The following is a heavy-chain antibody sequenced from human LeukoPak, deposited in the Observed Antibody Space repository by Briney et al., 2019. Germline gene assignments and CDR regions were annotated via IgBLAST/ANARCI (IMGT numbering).Heavy chain of an antibody. CDR1: GCTFTTYY. CDR2: INPKNGGT. V-gene: IGHV1-2*02. Sequence: ASVKVSCKPSGCTFTTYYLHWVRQAPGQGLEWMGWINPKNGGTNYAQKFRGRFTMTRDTSINTAYMELSGLTSDDTAVYYCARDPSNRYYTDVWGIGTTVTVSS. J-gene: IGHJ6*03. D-gene: IGHD1-14*01. CDR3: ARDPSNRYYTDV.